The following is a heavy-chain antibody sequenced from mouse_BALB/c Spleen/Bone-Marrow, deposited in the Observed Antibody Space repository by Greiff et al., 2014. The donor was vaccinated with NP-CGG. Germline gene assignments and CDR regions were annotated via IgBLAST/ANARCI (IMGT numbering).Heavy chain of an antibody. Sequence: QVQLKESGAEPVRPGTSVKVSCKASGYAFTNYLIEWVKQRPGQGLEWIGVINPGSGGTNYNEKFKGKATLTADKSSSTANMQLSSLTSDDSAVYFCARGDYRYDGFAYWGQGTLVTVAA. CDR1: GYAFTNYL. CDR3: ARGDYRYDGFAY. J-gene: IGHJ3*01. CDR2: INPGSGGT. D-gene: IGHD2-14*01. V-gene: IGHV1-54*01.